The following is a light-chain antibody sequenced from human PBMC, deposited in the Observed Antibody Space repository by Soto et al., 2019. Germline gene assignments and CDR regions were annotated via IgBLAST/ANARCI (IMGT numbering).Light chain of an antibody. CDR2: RSS. CDR3: QQYNSWPT. V-gene: IGKV3-15*01. Sequence: EIVMTQSPATLSVSPGERATLSCRASQSVSSSVAWYQQKPGQAPRLLIYRSSTRATGIPARFSGSGSGTEFTLTISSLQSEDFAVYYCQQYNSWPTFGQGTKVEIK. J-gene: IGKJ1*01. CDR1: QSVSSS.